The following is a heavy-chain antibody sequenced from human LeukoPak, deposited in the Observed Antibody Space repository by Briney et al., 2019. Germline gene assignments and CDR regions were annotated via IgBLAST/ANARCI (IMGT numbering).Heavy chain of an antibody. CDR2: ISYDGSNK. CDR1: GFTFSSYG. CDR3: VFEGRADAFDI. J-gene: IGHJ3*02. V-gene: IGHV3-30*03. D-gene: IGHD3-10*01. Sequence: GGSLRLSCAAPGFTFSSYGMHWVRQAPGKGLEWVAAISYDGSNKYYADSVKGRFTISRDNSKNTLYLQMNSLRAEDTAVYYCVFEGRADAFDIWGQGTMVTVSS.